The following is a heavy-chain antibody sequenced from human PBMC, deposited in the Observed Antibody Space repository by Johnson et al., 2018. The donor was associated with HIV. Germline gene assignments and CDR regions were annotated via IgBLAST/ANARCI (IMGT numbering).Heavy chain of an antibody. CDR1: GFTFSSYA. Sequence: VQLVESGGGVVQPGGSLRLSCAASGFTFSSYAMHWVRQAPGKGLEWVSGISWNSGSIGYADSVKGRFTISRDNAKNSLYLQINSLRTEDTAVYYCARENYRRRDAFDVWGQGTVVIVSS. J-gene: IGHJ3*01. CDR2: ISWNSGSI. D-gene: IGHD1-7*01. V-gene: IGHV3-9*01. CDR3: ARENYRRRDAFDV.